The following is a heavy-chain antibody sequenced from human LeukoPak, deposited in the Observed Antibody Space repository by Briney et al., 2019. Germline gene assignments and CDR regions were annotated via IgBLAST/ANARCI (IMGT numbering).Heavy chain of an antibody. CDR3: ARIYDFYYYYYMDV. CDR1: GGSINSSWYY. CDR2: VYYSGRI. V-gene: IGHV4-39*07. J-gene: IGHJ6*03. Sequence: SETPSLTCTVSGGSINSSWYYWGWIRQPPGKGLEWIGSVYYSGRIYYNPSLKSRVNISVDTSKSHFSLRLTSVTAADTAVYYCARIYDFYYYYYMDVWGKGTTVTVSS. D-gene: IGHD3-16*01.